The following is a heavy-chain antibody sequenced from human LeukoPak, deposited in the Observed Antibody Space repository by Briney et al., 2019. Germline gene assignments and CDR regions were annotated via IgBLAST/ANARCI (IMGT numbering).Heavy chain of an antibody. Sequence: TGGSLRLSCAASGLTVSSNYMSWVRQAPGKGLEWVSVIYTGGSTYYADSVKGRFTISRDNSKNTLYLQMNSLRAEDTAVYYCARVRRGYYDSSGYYDYWGQGTLVTVSS. CDR1: GLTVSSNY. D-gene: IGHD3-22*01. J-gene: IGHJ4*02. CDR2: IYTGGST. V-gene: IGHV3-53*01. CDR3: ARVRRGYYDSSGYYDY.